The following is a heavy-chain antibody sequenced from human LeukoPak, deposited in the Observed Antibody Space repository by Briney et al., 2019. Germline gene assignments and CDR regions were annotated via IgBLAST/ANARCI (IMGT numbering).Heavy chain of an antibody. CDR3: AREKYNYDSSDYWLDAFDI. J-gene: IGHJ3*02. CDR2: IYSSGTI. Sequence: SETLSLTCTVSGGSISPYYWSWIRQPAGKGLEWIGRIYSSGTITYNPSLKSRVTMSVDTSKNQFSLKLNSVTAADTALYYCAREKYNYDSSDYWLDAFDIWGQGTMVTVSS. V-gene: IGHV4-4*07. D-gene: IGHD3-22*01. CDR1: GGSISPYY.